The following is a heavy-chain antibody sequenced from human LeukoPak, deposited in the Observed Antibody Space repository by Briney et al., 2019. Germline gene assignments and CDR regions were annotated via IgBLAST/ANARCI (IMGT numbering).Heavy chain of an antibody. V-gene: IGHV3-21*04. J-gene: IGHJ4*02. D-gene: IGHD3-22*01. CDR1: GFTFSSYS. CDR2: ISSSSSYI. Sequence: GGSLRLSCAASGFTFSSYSMNWVRQAPGKGLEWVSSISSSSSYIYYADSVKGRFTISRDNAKNSLYLQMNSLRSDDTAVYYCARDPDSSGLVAGVPIAPDYWGQGTLVTVSS. CDR3: ARDPDSSGLVAGVPIAPDY.